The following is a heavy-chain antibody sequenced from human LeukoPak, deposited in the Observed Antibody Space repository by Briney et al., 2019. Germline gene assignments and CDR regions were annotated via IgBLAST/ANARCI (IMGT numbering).Heavy chain of an antibody. CDR2: SYHSGSS. J-gene: IGHJ3*02. D-gene: IGHD6-19*01. V-gene: IGHV4-38-2*01. Sequence: PSETLSLTCAVSGYSISIGYYWGWIRQPPGKGLEWVGSSYHSGSSYNYPSLKSRVTISVDTSKNQFSLKLSSVTAADTAVYYCARRLSKAAAVAGTRAFDTWGQGTMVTVSS. CDR3: ARRLSKAAAVAGTRAFDT. CDR1: GYSISIGYY.